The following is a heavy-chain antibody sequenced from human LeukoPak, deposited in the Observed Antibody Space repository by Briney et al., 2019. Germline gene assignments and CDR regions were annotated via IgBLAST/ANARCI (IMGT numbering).Heavy chain of an antibody. CDR1: GYTFTNYA. J-gene: IGHJ4*02. CDR2: IIPLFGTA. Sequence: ASVKVSCKASGYTFTNYAISWVRQAPGQGLERMGGIIPLFGTADYAQKFQGRVTITADESTSTAYMELSSLRLEDTAVYYCARDLLGSASSYSSGAWDYWGQGTLVTVSS. V-gene: IGHV1-69*13. D-gene: IGHD3-22*01. CDR3: ARDLLGSASSYSSGAWDY.